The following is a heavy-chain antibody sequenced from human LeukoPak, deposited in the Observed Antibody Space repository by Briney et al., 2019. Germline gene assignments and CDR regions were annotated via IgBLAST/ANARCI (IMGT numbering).Heavy chain of an antibody. CDR3: ARGTPLHGVSLNYPFDI. V-gene: IGHV3-30-3*01. CDR2: ISYDGSNT. CDR1: GFTFTNCA. Sequence: SLRLSCAASGFTFTNCAMHWVRQAPGRWLGWVALISYDGSNTFYADSVECPFTISRDISKNTLYLQMNHLRDEDTAVFYCARGTPLHGVSLNYPFDIWGQGTMVTVSS. D-gene: IGHD4-17*01. J-gene: IGHJ3*02.